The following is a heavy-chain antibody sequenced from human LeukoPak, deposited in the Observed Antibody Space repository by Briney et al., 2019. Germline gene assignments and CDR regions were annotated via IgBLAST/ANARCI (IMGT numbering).Heavy chain of an antibody. CDR3: ARGGYNYGAFDI. CDR1: GFTVSSNY. V-gene: IGHV3-7*01. D-gene: IGHD5-24*01. CDR2: IKQDGSEK. J-gene: IGHJ3*02. Sequence: GGSLRLSRAASGFTVSSNYMSWVRQAPGKGLEWVANIKQDGSEKYYVDSVKGRFTISRDNAKNSLYLQMNSLTAEDTAVYYCARGGYNYGAFDIWGQGTMVTVSS.